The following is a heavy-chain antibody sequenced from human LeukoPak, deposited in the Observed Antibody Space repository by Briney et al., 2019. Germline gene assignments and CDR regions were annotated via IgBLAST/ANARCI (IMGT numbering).Heavy chain of an antibody. Sequence: GGSLRLSCAASGFTFSSYAMSWVRQAPGKGLEWVSAISGSGGTTYYADSVKGRFTISRDNSKNTLYLQMNSLRAEDTAVYYCAKDRALITMIVVVITPTGGFDYWGQGTLVTVSS. J-gene: IGHJ4*02. CDR1: GFTFSSYA. CDR2: ISGSGGTT. CDR3: AKDRALITMIVVVITPTGGFDY. D-gene: IGHD3-22*01. V-gene: IGHV3-23*01.